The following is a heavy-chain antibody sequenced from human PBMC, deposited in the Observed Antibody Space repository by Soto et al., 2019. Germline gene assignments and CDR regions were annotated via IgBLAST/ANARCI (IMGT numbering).Heavy chain of an antibody. Sequence: QVQLVQSGAAVKKPGSSVKVSCKASGGTFGSYAISWVRQAPGQGLEWMGGIIPIPGTANYAQKVQGRVTIAADESTSTAYMELSSLRSEDTAVYYCARSQGSSTSLEIYYYYYYGMDVWGQGTTVTVSS. J-gene: IGHJ6*02. V-gene: IGHV1-69*01. CDR1: GGTFGSYA. CDR2: IIPIPGTA. D-gene: IGHD2-2*01. CDR3: ARSQGSSTSLEIYYYYYYGMDV.